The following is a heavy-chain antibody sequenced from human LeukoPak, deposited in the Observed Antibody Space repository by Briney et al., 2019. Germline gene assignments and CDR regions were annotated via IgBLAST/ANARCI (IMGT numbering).Heavy chain of an antibody. CDR1: GGSFNGYS. Sequence: PSETLSLTCAVSGGSFNGYSWNWIGNPPGKGLEWIGEINQSGSNKYNPSLKGRVTISIDTSKSQFSMRLNSVTAADTALYYCARCDSGGWFFDSWGQGALVTVSS. CDR2: INQSGSN. V-gene: IGHV4-34*01. J-gene: IGHJ5*01. CDR3: ARCDSGGWFFDS. D-gene: IGHD6-19*01.